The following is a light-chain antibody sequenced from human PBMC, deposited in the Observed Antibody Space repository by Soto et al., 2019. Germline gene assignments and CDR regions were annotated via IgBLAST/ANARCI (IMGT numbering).Light chain of an antibody. J-gene: IGLJ1*01. CDR3: SSYTSSSTLYV. CDR1: ISDVGGYNY. Sequence: QSVLTQPASVSGSPGQSITISCTGTISDVGGYNYVSWYQQHPGKAPTLMIYDVSNRPSGVSNRFSGSKSGNTASLTISGLQAEDEADYYCSSYTSSSTLYVFGTGTKVTVL. CDR2: DVS. V-gene: IGLV2-14*01.